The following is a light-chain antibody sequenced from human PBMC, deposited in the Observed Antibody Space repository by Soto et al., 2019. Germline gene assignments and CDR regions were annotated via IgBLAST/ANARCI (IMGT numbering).Light chain of an antibody. CDR1: ISNIGRNV. Sequence: SLLRLPPSASGTPGQRVTISCSGSISNIGRNVVYWYQQFPGTAPKRLIHNDNRRPSGVPDRVSGSKYGTSASLAISGLQSEDEANYYCAAWDNSLKGWVFGGGTKVTVL. V-gene: IGLV1-44*01. J-gene: IGLJ3*02. CDR3: AAWDNSLKGWV. CDR2: NDN.